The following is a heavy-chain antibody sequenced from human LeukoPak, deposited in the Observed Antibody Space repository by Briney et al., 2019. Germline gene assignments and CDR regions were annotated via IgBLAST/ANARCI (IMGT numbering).Heavy chain of an antibody. Sequence: SQTLSLTCAIAGDSVFSNNDAWNWTRQSPSRGLEWLGRTYYRSKWYNDYAVSLRSRITINPDTSKNQFYLKLNSVTPEDTAVYDGARTTEVATAITYYDVFDTWGQGTMVTVSS. CDR2: TYYRSKWYN. CDR1: GDSVFSNNDA. D-gene: IGHD2-21*02. J-gene: IGHJ3*02. V-gene: IGHV6-1*01. CDR3: ARTTEVATAITYYDVFDT.